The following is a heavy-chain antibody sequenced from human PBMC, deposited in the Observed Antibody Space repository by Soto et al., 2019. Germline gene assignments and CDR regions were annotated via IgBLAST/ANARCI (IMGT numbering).Heavy chain of an antibody. CDR2: IYYSGST. J-gene: IGHJ6*02. CDR1: GGSISSGGYY. V-gene: IGHV4-31*03. Sequence: PSETLSFTCTVSGGSISSGGYYWSWIRQHPGKGLEWIGYIYYSGSTYYNPSLKRRVTISVDTSKNQFSLKLSSVTAADTAVYYCARADRLGLAPYYYYGMDVWGQGTTVTVSS. CDR3: ARADRLGLAPYYYYGMDV. D-gene: IGHD3-9*01.